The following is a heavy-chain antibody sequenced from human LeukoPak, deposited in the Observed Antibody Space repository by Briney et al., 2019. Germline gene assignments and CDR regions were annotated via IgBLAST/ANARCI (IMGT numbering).Heavy chain of an antibody. CDR3: AKEDIYSSSWYVSSAFDY. V-gene: IGHV3-23*01. CDR2: ISCSGGST. Sequence: GGSLRLSCAASGFPFSRYNMNWVRQATGKGLEWVSAISCSGGSTYDADSVKGRFTSSRDYSKNTLYLQMNSLRAEDTAVYYCAKEDIYSSSWYVSSAFDYWGQGTLVTVSS. J-gene: IGHJ4*02. D-gene: IGHD6-13*01. CDR1: GFPFSRYN.